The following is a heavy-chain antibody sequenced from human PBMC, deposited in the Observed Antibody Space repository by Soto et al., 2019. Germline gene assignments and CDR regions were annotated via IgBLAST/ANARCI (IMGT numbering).Heavy chain of an antibody. J-gene: IGHJ4*02. D-gene: IGHD3-10*01. CDR3: ARLVYDTRLNYMYFDF. CDR1: GVSISSGNW. V-gene: IGHV4-4*02. Sequence: SENLSLTCAVSGVSISSGNWWTWVRQSPQRGLEYIGEIFHDGTANYYPSFERRVAISVDTSKNQFSLKLTSVTAADTAIYFCARLVYDTRLNYMYFDFWGQGTLVTVSS. CDR2: IFHDGTA.